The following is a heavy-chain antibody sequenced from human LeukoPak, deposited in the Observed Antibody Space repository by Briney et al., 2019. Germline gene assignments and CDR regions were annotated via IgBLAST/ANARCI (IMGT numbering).Heavy chain of an antibody. J-gene: IGHJ1*01. D-gene: IGHD6-19*01. CDR1: GFTFSSYG. CDR3: ARDLAVAGTSEYFQH. V-gene: IGHV3-33*01. Sequence: GESLRLSCAASGFTFSSYGMHWVRQAPGTGLELVAVIWYDGSNKYYADSVKGRFTISRDNSKNTLYLQMNSLRAEDTAVYYCARDLAVAGTSEYFQHWGQGTLVTVSS. CDR2: IWYDGSNK.